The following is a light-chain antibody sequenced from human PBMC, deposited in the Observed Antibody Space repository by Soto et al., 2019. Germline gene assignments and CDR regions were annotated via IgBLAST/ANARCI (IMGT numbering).Light chain of an antibody. Sequence: QSALTQPASVSGSPGQSITISCTGASSDVGGYNLVSWYQQHPGKAPKLMIYEVSKRPSGVSNRFSGSQSGNTASLTISGLQAEDEADYYCCLYAGSSTFAFGGGPTVTVL. CDR3: CLYAGSSTFA. V-gene: IGLV2-23*02. CDR1: SSDVGGYNL. CDR2: EVS. J-gene: IGLJ2*01.